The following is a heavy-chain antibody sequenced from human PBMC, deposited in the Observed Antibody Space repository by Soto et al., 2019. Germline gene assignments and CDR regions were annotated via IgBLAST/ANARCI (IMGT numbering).Heavy chain of an antibody. Sequence: SETLSLTCTVSGGSISTYYWTWIRQPPGKGLEWIGYVYSSGSTNYNPSLRSRVTISLDTSKSQFSLKLNSVTAADTAVYYCVRRKTRPEAFDYWGQGTLVTVSS. CDR2: VYSSGST. CDR3: VRRKTRPEAFDY. J-gene: IGHJ4*02. CDR1: GGSISTYY. V-gene: IGHV4-59*08.